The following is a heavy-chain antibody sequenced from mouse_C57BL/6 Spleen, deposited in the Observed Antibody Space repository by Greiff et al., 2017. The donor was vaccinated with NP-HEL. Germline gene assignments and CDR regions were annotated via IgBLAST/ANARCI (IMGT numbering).Heavy chain of an antibody. V-gene: IGHV1-26*01. CDR3: ARVGFYYFDY. Sequence: VQLKQSGPELVKPGASVKISCKASGYTFTDYYMNWVKQSHGKSLEWLGDINPNNGGTSYNQKFKGKATLTVDKSSSTAYMELRSLTSEDSAVYYCARVGFYYFDYWGQGTTLTVSS. CDR2: INPNNGGT. CDR1: GYTFTDYY. J-gene: IGHJ2*01. D-gene: IGHD3-1*01.